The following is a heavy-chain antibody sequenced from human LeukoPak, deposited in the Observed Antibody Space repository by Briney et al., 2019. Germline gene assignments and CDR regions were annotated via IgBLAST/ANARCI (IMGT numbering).Heavy chain of an antibody. D-gene: IGHD2-2*01. V-gene: IGHV3-48*02. CDR2: ISSSSSTI. J-gene: IGHJ4*02. CDR1: GFTFSSYS. CDR3: ARDPYQLPTYYFDY. Sequence: GGSLRLSCVASGFTFSSYSMNWVRQAPGKGLEWVSCISSSSSTIYYADSVKGRFSISRDNAKNSLYLQMNSLRDEDTAVYYCARDPYQLPTYYFDYWGQGTLVTVSS.